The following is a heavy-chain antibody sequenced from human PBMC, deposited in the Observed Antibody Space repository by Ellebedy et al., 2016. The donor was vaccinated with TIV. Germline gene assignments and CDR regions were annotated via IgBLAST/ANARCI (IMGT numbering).Heavy chain of an antibody. V-gene: IGHV3-23*01. CDR1: GFTFSNYA. Sequence: GESLKISXAASGFTFSNYAMTWVRQAPGKGLEWVSGIRGNGGNTYYTDSVKGRFTISRDNSKKTLALQMNSLRPEDTAVYYCARDFLLGSPDYFDYWGRGTLVTVSS. CDR2: IRGNGGNT. J-gene: IGHJ4*02. CDR3: ARDFLLGSPDYFDY. D-gene: IGHD3-10*01.